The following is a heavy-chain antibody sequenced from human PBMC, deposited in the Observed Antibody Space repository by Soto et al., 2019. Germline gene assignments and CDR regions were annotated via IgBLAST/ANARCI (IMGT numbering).Heavy chain of an antibody. J-gene: IGHJ5*02. D-gene: IGHD4-17*01. CDR3: AKDHDDYGGNSNWFDP. V-gene: IGHV3-30*18. CDR2: ISYDGSNK. CDR1: GFTFSSYG. Sequence: GGSLRLSCAASGFTFSSYGMHWVRQAPGKGLEWVAVISYDGSNKYYADSVKGRFTISRDNSKNTLYLQMNSLRAEDTAVYYCAKDHDDYGGNSNWFDPWGQGTLVTVSS.